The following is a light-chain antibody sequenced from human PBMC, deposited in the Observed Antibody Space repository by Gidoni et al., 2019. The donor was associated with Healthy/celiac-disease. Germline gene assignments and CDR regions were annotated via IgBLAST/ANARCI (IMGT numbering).Light chain of an antibody. Sequence: DIQMPQSPSSLSASVGDRVTITCRASQSISSYLNWYQQKPGKAPKLLIYAASSLQSGVPSRFSGSGSGTDFTLTISSLQPEDFATDYCQQSYRTPLTCXQXTKVEIK. CDR3: QQSYRTPLT. J-gene: IGKJ1*01. V-gene: IGKV1-39*01. CDR2: AAS. CDR1: QSISSY.